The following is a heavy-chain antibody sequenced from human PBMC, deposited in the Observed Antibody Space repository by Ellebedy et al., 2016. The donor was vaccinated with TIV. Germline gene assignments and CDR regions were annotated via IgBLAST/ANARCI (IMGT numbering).Heavy chain of an antibody. V-gene: IGHV3-7*02. CDR1: GFSFRNYW. J-gene: IGHJ5*02. CDR3: ARRGSYGDYAVQINSWFDR. D-gene: IGHD4-17*01. CDR2: IYQDGTFQ. Sequence: PGGSLRLSCAASGFSFRNYWMSWVRQAPGKGLEWVANIYQDGTFQFYVDSVKGRFTISRDNANKLLFLQMNSLRGEDTAVYYCARRGSYGDYAVQINSWFDRWGRGTLVTVSS.